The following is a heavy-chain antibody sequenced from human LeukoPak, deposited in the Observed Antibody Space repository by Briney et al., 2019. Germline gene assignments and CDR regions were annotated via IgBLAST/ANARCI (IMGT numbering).Heavy chain of an antibody. J-gene: IGHJ3*02. CDR2: IYYSGST. Sequence: SETLSLTCTVSGGSISSGGYYWSWIRQHPGKGLEWIGYIYYSGSTYYNPSLKSRVTISVDTSKIQFSLKLSSVTAADTAVYYCARDYCSGGSCFDAFDIWGQGTMVTVSS. CDR1: GGSISSGGYY. CDR3: ARDYCSGGSCFDAFDI. V-gene: IGHV4-31*03. D-gene: IGHD2-15*01.